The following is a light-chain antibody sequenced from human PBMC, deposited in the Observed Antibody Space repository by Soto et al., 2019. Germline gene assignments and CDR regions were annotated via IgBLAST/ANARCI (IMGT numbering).Light chain of an antibody. Sequence: DIQMTQSPSSLSASVGDRVTITCRASQSISSYLNWYQQKPGKAPKLLIYAASSLQSGVQSRFNGSGSGTDFTLTISSLQPEDFATYYCQQSYSNPLTFGQGTKVEI. CDR1: QSISSY. CDR2: AAS. CDR3: QQSYSNPLT. V-gene: IGKV1-39*01. J-gene: IGKJ1*01.